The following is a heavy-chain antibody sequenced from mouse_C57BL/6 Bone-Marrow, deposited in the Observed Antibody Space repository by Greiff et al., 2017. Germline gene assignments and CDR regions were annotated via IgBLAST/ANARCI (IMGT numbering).Heavy chain of an antibody. V-gene: IGHV1-55*01. CDR3: ARGGGGTHY. D-gene: IGHD2-14*01. CDR1: GYTFTSYW. J-gene: IGHJ2*01. Sequence: VQLLQSGAELVKPGASVKMSCKASGYTFTSYWITWVKQRPGQGLEWIGDIYPGSGSTNYNEKFKSKATLTVDKSSSTAYMQLSSLTSEDSAVYYCARGGGGTHYWGQGTTLTVSS. CDR2: IYPGSGST.